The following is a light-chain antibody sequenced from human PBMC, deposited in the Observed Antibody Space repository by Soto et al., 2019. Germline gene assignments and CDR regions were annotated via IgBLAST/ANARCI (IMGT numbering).Light chain of an antibody. Sequence: IVLTQSPATLSLSPGERATLSCRASQSGSSYLAWYQHKPGQPPRLVIYDTFKRPTGIPARFSGSGSGTDFTLTISSLEPEDFAVYYCQHRNNWPPLTFGGGTRVEIK. J-gene: IGKJ4*01. V-gene: IGKV3-11*01. CDR2: DTF. CDR1: QSGSSY. CDR3: QHRNNWPPLT.